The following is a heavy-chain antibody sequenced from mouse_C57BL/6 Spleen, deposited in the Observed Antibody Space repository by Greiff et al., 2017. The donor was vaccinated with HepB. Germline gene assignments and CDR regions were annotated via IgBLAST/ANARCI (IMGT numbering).Heavy chain of an antibody. CDR1: GYAFSSSW. J-gene: IGHJ4*01. V-gene: IGHV1-82*01. D-gene: IGHD4-1*01. Sequence: QVQLKQSGPALVKPGASVKISCKASGYAFSSSWMNWVKQRPGKGLEWIGRIYPGDGDTNYNGKFKGKATLTADKSSSTAYMQLSSLTSEDSAVYFCARSKLGRGYAMDYWGQGTSVTVSS. CDR2: IYPGDGDT. CDR3: ARSKLGRGYAMDY.